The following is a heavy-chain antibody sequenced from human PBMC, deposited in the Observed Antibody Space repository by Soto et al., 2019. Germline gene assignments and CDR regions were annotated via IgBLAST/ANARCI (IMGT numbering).Heavy chain of an antibody. Sequence: QVQLVQSGAEVKKPGASVKVSCKASGYTFTSYGISWVRQAPGQGLEWMGWISAYNGNTNYAQKLQGRVTMTTDTXXXXXXXXXXXXXXXXXXXXXXXXESPPADYWGQGTLVTVSS. J-gene: IGHJ4*02. CDR1: GYTFTSYG. CDR2: ISAYNGNT. V-gene: IGHV1-18*01. CDR3: XXESPPADY.